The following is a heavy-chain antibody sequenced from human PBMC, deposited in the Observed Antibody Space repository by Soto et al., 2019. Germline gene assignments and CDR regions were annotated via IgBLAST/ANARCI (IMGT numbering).Heavy chain of an antibody. Sequence: LSLTCAVYGGSFSGYYWSWIRQPPGKGLEWIGEINHSGSTNYNPSLKSRVTISVDTSKNQFSLKLSSVTAADTAVYYCARGSSIAARFPYYFDYWDQGTLVTVSS. CDR3: ARGSSIAARFPYYFDY. CDR2: INHSGST. D-gene: IGHD6-6*01. J-gene: IGHJ4*02. CDR1: GGSFSGYY. V-gene: IGHV4-34*01.